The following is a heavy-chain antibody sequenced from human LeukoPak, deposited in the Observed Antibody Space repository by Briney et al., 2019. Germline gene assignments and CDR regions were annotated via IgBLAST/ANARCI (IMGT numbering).Heavy chain of an antibody. CDR1: GFTFSSYA. V-gene: IGHV3-23*01. D-gene: IGHD3-22*01. CDR2: ISGSDGRT. CDR3: AKESSYVSSRPRKYYFDF. Sequence: PGGSLRLSCAASGFTFSSYAMSWVRQAPGKGLEWVSAISGSDGRTFYADSVKGRFTISRDNSKNTLYLQMNSLRAEDTAVDYGAKESSYVSSRPRKYYFDFWGQGTLVTVSS. J-gene: IGHJ4*02.